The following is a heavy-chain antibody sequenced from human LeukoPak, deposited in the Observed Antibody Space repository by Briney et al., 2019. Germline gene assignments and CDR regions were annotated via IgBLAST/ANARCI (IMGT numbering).Heavy chain of an antibody. CDR3: MATPFDY. CDR2: ILSDGSKQ. V-gene: IGHV3-30*03. D-gene: IGHD5-24*01. Sequence: GGSLRLSCAAPGFTFSTYNMHWVRQAPGKGLEWVAVILSDGSKQYYADSVKGRFTISRDNSKNTPYLQMNSLRAEDTAVFYCMATPFDYWGQGTLVTVSS. CDR1: GFTFSTYN. J-gene: IGHJ4*02.